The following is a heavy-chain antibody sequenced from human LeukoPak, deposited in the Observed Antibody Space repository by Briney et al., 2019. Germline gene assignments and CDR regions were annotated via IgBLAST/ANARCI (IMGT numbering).Heavy chain of an antibody. J-gene: IGHJ4*02. CDR1: GFTFSSYG. Sequence: GGSLRLSCAASGFTFSSYGMSWVRQAPGKGLEWVSTISGSRRNTYYPDSVKGRFTISRDNSKNTLYLEMNNLRAEDTAVYYCAKISRVGAADFDSWGQGTLVTVSS. D-gene: IGHD1-26*01. CDR3: AKISRVGAADFDS. V-gene: IGHV3-23*01. CDR2: ISGSRRNT.